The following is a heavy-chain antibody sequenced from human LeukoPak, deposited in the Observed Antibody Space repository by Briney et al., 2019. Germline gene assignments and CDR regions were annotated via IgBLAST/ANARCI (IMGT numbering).Heavy chain of an antibody. D-gene: IGHD1-26*01. CDR1: GFTFTGHS. J-gene: IGHJ4*02. Sequence: GGSLRLSCVASGFTFTGHSMHWVRQAPGKGLEWVAVVADDEKTIFYADSLKGRFTVSRDNSKNTVYLQVNSLRDEDTAVYYCAREKQSGGTPFDYWGQGSLVTVSS. V-gene: IGHV3-30*04. CDR3: AREKQSGGTPFDY. CDR2: VADDEKTI.